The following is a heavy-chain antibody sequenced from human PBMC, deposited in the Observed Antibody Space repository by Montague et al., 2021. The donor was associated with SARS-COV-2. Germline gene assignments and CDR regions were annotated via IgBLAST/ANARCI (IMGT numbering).Heavy chain of an antibody. CDR1: GVSITSYY. Sequence: SETLSLTCSISGVSITSYYWSWVRQPAGKGLEWIGNIYASGSTXXXPSXTSRVRLSIDTSKNQFSLNLESLTAADTAVYYCVRDGGNWYYFDYWGQGALVTVSS. J-gene: IGHJ4*02. V-gene: IGHV4-4*07. CDR2: IYASGST. D-gene: IGHD3-16*01. CDR3: VRDGGNWYYFDY.